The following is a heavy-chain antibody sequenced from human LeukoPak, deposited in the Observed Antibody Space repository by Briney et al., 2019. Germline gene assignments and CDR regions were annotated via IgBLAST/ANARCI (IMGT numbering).Heavy chain of an antibody. CDR2: ISASGSTT. J-gene: IGHJ4*02. D-gene: IGHD6-19*01. CDR3: AKARTPYNSGFDY. Sequence: GGSLRLSCAASGFTFTGYAMGWVRQAPGQGLEWASTISASGSTTYYADSVRGRFTIPRDNSKNTLSLQMSSLRAEDTAVYYCAKARTPYNSGFDYWGQGTLVAVSS. CDR1: GFTFTGYA. V-gene: IGHV3-23*01.